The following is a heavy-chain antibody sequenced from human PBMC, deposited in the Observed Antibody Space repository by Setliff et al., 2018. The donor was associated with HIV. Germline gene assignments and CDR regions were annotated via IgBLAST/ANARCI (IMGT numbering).Heavy chain of an antibody. CDR3: VSPMFYDGTVV. V-gene: IGHV1-3*03. J-gene: IGHJ4*02. CDR2: ISVGNGDS. Sequence: ASVKVSCKASGYTFINYDIHWVRQAPGQRPEWMGRISVGNGDSKYSRASQDRVSITKDTSAHTAYMELTRLRSEDTAVYYCVSPMFYDGTVVWGQGTLITVSS. CDR1: GYTFINYD. D-gene: IGHD1-1*01.